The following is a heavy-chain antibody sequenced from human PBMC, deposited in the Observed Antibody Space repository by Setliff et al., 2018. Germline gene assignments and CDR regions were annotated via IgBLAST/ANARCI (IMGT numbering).Heavy chain of an antibody. Sequence: ASVKVSCKASGYTFTSHAMHWVRQAPGQRLEWMGWINTGNDNTKYSQKFQGRVTNTMDTSASTAYMELSGLRSEDTAVYYCARKYSSSWYWTWIYYFDYWGQGTLVTVSS. CDR3: ARKYSSSWYWTWIYYFDY. D-gene: IGHD6-13*01. V-gene: IGHV1-3*04. CDR1: GYTFTSHA. J-gene: IGHJ4*02. CDR2: INTGNDNT.